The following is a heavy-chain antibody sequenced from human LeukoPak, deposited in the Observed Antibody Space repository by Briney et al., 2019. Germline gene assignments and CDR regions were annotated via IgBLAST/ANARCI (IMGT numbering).Heavy chain of an antibody. CDR1: GFTFSPYS. V-gene: IGHV3-48*04. CDR2: ISSTVSTI. Sequence: GSLRLSCAASGFTFSPYSMNWVRQAPGKGLEGVSYISSTVSTIYYSDSMKGRFTISRDNAKNSLYLQMNSLRAEDTAVYYCARGTTVWARMDVWGKGTTVTVSS. J-gene: IGHJ6*03. CDR3: ARGTTVWARMDV. D-gene: IGHD4-17*01.